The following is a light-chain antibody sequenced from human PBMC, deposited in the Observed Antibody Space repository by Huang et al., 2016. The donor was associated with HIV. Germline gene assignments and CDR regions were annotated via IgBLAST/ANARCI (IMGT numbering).Light chain of an antibody. CDR2: AAS. V-gene: IGKV1-NL1*01. J-gene: IGKJ2*01. CDR3: QQYHSTPYT. CDR1: QAIAKS. Sequence: DIQMTQSPSSLSASVRNRVTITCRASQAIAKSLAWYQQKPGKAPKLLLYAASRLESRVPSRFSGSGSGTDYTLTISSLQPEDFATYYCQQYHSTPYTFGQGTKLEIK.